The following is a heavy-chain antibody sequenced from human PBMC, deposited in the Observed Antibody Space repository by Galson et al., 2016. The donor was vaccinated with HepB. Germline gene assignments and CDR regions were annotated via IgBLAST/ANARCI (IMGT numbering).Heavy chain of an antibody. J-gene: IGHJ4*02. CDR1: GYSFTSYG. Sequence: SVKVSCKASGYSFTSYGITWVRQAPGQGLECMGWTSGYNTNTNYAQKFQGRVTMTTDTSTNTAYMELRSLRSDDTAVYYCARLSSDWRYFESWGQGTLVTVSS. D-gene: IGHD3-9*01. CDR2: TSGYNTNT. CDR3: ARLSSDWRYFES. V-gene: IGHV1-18*01.